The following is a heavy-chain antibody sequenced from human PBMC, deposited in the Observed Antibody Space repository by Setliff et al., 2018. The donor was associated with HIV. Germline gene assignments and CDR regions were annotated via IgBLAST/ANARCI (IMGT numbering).Heavy chain of an antibody. J-gene: IGHJ3*02. CDR2: IYSSGST. Sequence: SETMSLTCTVYGGSISRSSSYWGWIRQPPGKGLEWIGSIYSSGSTYYNPSLKSRVTISVDTSKNQFSLKLSSVTAADTAVYYCARPHSTIYYYVAFDIGGQGTMVTVSS. CDR1: GGSISRSSSY. V-gene: IGHV4-39*01. D-gene: IGHD3-22*01. CDR3: ARPHSTIYYYVAFDI.